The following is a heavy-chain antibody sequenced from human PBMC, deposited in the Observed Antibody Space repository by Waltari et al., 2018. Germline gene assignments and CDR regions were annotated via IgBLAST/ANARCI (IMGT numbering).Heavy chain of an antibody. D-gene: IGHD3-10*01. CDR1: GGSISSGSYY. CDR3: AREDYGSGSYTPGGFDY. Sequence: QVQLQESGPGLVKPSQTLSLTCTVSGGSISSGSYYWSWIRQPAGKGLEWLGYIYTSGSTNYNPSLKSRVTISVDTSKNQFSLKLSSVTAADTAVYYCAREDYGSGSYTPGGFDYWGQGTLVTVSS. CDR2: IYTSGST. V-gene: IGHV4-61*09. J-gene: IGHJ4*02.